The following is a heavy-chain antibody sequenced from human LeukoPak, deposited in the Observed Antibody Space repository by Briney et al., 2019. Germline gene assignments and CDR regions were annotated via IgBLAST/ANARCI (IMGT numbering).Heavy chain of an antibody. CDR3: ARDYGGKDAFDI. Sequence: GGSLRLSCAASGFTVSSNYMSWVRQAPGKELEWVSVIYSGGSTYYADSVKGRFTISRDNSKNTLYLQMNSLRAEDTAVYYCARDYGGKDAFDIWGQGTMVTVSS. J-gene: IGHJ3*02. CDR2: IYSGGST. D-gene: IGHD4-23*01. CDR1: GFTVSSNY. V-gene: IGHV3-66*02.